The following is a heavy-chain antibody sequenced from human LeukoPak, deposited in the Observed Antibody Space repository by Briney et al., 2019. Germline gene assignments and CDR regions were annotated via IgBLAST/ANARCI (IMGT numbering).Heavy chain of an antibody. D-gene: IGHD3-3*01. Sequence: GGSLRLSCAASGFTFSSYEMNWVRQAPGKGLEWVSYTSSSGSTIYYADSVKGRFTISRDNAKNSLYLQMNSLRAEDTAVYYCGAGFLEWLLYDYYYGMDVWGQGTTVTVSS. V-gene: IGHV3-48*03. J-gene: IGHJ6*02. CDR2: TSSSGSTI. CDR1: GFTFSSYE. CDR3: GAGFLEWLLYDYYYGMDV.